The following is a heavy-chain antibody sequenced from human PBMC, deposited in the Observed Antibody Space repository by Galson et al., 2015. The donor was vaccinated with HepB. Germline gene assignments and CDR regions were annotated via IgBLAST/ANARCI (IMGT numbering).Heavy chain of an antibody. CDR2: IREDGSEK. Sequence: SLRLSCAASGFTFSSYWMAWVRQAPGKGLEWVANIREDGSEKFYVDSVKGRFTISRDNAKSALYLQMNSLRAEDTAVYYCARDVGRAGYDAFDIWGQGTAVTVS. J-gene: IGHJ3*02. V-gene: IGHV3-7*01. D-gene: IGHD5-12*01. CDR1: GFTFSSYW. CDR3: ARDVGRAGYDAFDI.